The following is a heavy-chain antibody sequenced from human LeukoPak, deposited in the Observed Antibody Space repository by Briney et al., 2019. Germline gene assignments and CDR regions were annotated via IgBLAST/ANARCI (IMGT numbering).Heavy chain of an antibody. CDR3: AELGITMIGGV. V-gene: IGHV3-48*04. CDR2: ISSSGSTI. D-gene: IGHD3-10*02. J-gene: IGHJ6*04. CDR1: GFTFSSYG. Sequence: GGSLRLSCAASGFTFSSYGMSWVRQAPGKGLEWVSYISSSGSTIYYADSVKGRFSISRDNAKNSLYLQMNSLRAEDTAVYYCAELGITMIGGVWGKGTTVTISS.